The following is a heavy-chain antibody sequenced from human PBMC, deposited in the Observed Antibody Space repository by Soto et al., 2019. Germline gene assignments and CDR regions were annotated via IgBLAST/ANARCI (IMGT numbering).Heavy chain of an antibody. CDR2: IIPIFGTA. CDR3: ARSIVVVTPDAFDI. J-gene: IGHJ3*02. V-gene: IGHV1-69*13. CDR1: GGTFSSYA. Sequence: ASVKVSCQASGGTFSSYAISWVRQAPGQGLEWMGGIIPIFGTANYAQKFQGRVTITADESTSTAYMELSSLRSEDTAVYYCARSIVVVTPDAFDIWGQGTMVTVSS. D-gene: IGHD3-22*01.